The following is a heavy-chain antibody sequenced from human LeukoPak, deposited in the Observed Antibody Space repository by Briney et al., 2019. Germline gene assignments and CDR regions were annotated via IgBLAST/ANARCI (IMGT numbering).Heavy chain of an antibody. CDR2: INAGNGNT. J-gene: IGHJ4*02. D-gene: IGHD3-16*01. CDR1: GYTLTELS. V-gene: IGHV1-3*01. CDR3: ARAPADFGADY. Sequence: ASVKVSCKVSGYTLTELSMHWVRQAPGQRLEWMGWINAGNGNTKYPQKFQGRVTITRDTSASIAYMELSSLRSEDTAVYYCARAPADFGADYWGQGTLVTVSS.